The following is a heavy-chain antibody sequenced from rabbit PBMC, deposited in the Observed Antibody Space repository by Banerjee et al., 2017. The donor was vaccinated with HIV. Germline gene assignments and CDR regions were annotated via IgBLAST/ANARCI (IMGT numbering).Heavy chain of an antibody. D-gene: IGHD4-1*01. Sequence: QSLEESGGDLVKPGASLTLTCTTSGFSFSSSYYMCWVRQAPGKGLEYIGHIYSADGSIYYASWVNGRFTISSDNAQNTLYLQLNSLTAADTATYFCARDLAGVIGWNFNLWGPGTLVTVS. CDR3: ARDLAGVIGWNFNL. CDR2: IYSADGSI. V-gene: IGHV1S40*01. CDR1: GFSFSSSYY. J-gene: IGHJ4*01.